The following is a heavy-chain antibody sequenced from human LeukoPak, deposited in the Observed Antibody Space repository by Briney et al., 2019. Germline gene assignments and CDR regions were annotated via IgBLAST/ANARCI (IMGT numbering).Heavy chain of an antibody. J-gene: IGHJ4*02. CDR3: ARINYRDYYDSSGYYYVDY. V-gene: IGHV1-18*01. D-gene: IGHD3-22*01. CDR1: GYTFTSYG. Sequence: ASVKVSCKASGYTFTSYGISWVRQAPGQGLEWMGWISAYNGNTNYAQKLQGRVTMTTDTSTSTAYMELRSLRSDDTAVYYCARINYRDYYDSSGYYYVDYWGQGTLATVSS. CDR2: ISAYNGNT.